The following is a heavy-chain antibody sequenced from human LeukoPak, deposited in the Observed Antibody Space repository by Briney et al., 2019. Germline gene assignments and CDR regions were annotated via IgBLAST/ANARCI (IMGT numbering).Heavy chain of an antibody. J-gene: IGHJ4*02. CDR2: ISYDGSNK. D-gene: IGHD1-26*01. CDR3: ARDRIVGATTLDY. Sequence: GRSLRLSCAASGFTFSSYAMHWVRQAPGKGLEWVAVISYDGSNKYYADSVKGRFTISRDNSKNTLYLQMNSLRAEDTAVYYCARDRIVGATTLDYWGQGTLDTVSS. CDR1: GFTFSSYA. V-gene: IGHV3-30*04.